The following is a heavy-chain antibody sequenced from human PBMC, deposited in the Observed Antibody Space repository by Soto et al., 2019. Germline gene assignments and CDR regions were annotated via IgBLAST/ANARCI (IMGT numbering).Heavy chain of an antibody. CDR2: IYYSGST. Sequence: SENLSLTCTVSGGSISSYNWSWIRQPPGKGLEWIGYIYYSGSTNYNPSLKSRVTISVDTSKNQFSLKLSSVTAADTAVYYCARWCGVKGGLLDFWGQGT. J-gene: IGHJ4*02. CDR3: ARWCGVKGGLLDF. D-gene: IGHD3-10*01. CDR1: GGSISSYN. V-gene: IGHV4-59*08.